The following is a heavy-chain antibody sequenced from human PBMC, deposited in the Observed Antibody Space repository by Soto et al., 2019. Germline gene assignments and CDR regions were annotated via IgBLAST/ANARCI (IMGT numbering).Heavy chain of an antibody. CDR1: GFTFSSYW. CDR2: INQDATRQ. J-gene: IGHJ4*02. V-gene: IGHV3-7*03. CDR3: ARVGLFDGNKPITLEF. D-gene: IGHD3-10*01. Sequence: GGSLRLSCAASGFTFSSYWMSWVRQAPERGLEWVANINQDATRQSYVDSVEGRFSISRDNAKNSVYLQMNNLRVDDTAVYYCARVGLFDGNKPITLEFWGQGTLVTVSS.